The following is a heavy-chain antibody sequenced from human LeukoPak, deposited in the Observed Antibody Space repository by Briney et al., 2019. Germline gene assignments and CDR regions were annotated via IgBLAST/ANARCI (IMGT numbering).Heavy chain of an antibody. D-gene: IGHD4-23*01. CDR3: ARNGGIDAFDI. J-gene: IGHJ3*02. CDR1: GYTFTSYG. V-gene: IGHV1-18*01. Sequence: ASVNVSCKASGYTFTSYGISWVRQAPGQGLEWMGWISAYNGNTNYAQKLQGRVTMTTDTSTSTDYMELRSLRSDDTAVYYCARNGGIDAFDIWGQGTMVTVSS. CDR2: ISAYNGNT.